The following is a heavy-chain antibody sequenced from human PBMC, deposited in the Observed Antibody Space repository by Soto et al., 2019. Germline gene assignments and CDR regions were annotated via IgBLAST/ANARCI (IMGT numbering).Heavy chain of an antibody. J-gene: IGHJ6*02. CDR3: RSSTSCYDESCVDV. Sequence: SETLSLTCAVSGYSISSGNYWAWIRQPPGRGLEWIGSLYHIGSTHYNTSLKSRVTISVDTSKNHFSLELSSVTAADTAIYYCRSSTSCYDESCVDVWGQGTMVTVSS. V-gene: IGHV4-38-2*01. CDR1: GYSISSGNY. CDR2: LYHIGST. D-gene: IGHD2-2*01.